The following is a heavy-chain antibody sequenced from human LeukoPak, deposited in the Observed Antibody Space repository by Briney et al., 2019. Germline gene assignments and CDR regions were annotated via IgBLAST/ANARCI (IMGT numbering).Heavy chain of an antibody. CDR2: ISSSSSTI. D-gene: IGHD3-22*01. J-gene: IGHJ4*02. CDR1: GFTFSTFS. CDR3: ARAFSYYDSSGYSDPIDY. Sequence: PGGSLRLSCAASGFTFSTFSMNWVRQAPGKGLEWISYISSSSSTIYYTDSVKGRFTISRDNAKNSLYLQMNSLRADDTAVYYCARAFSYYDSSGYSDPIDYWGQGTLVTVSS. V-gene: IGHV3-48*01.